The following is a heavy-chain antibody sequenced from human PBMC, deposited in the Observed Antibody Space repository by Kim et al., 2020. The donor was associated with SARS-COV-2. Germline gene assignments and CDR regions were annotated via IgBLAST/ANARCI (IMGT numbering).Heavy chain of an antibody. Sequence: GGSLRLSCAASGCTFADSVMHWGRQAPGKGLECVALVSGDGGTTYYADSVKGRFTISRDNSKDSLYLQMNSLRTDDTAFYYCSKASGWLPRYWGQGSLVTVSS. CDR2: VSGDGGTT. V-gene: IGHV3-43*02. CDR3: SKASGWLPRY. CDR1: GCTFADSV. J-gene: IGHJ4*02. D-gene: IGHD6-19*01.